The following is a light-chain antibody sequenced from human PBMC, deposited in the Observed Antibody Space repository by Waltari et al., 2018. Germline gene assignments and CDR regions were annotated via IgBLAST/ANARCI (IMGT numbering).Light chain of an antibody. V-gene: IGKV1-5*03. Sequence: DIQMTQSPSRLSASVGDRVAITCRASQSVSSWLAWYQQKPGKAPRLLIYKASSLESGVSSRFSGSGSGTEFTLTISGLQPDDFATYYCQQYKGYPWTFGQGTKVEI. CDR1: QSVSSW. CDR2: KAS. J-gene: IGKJ1*01. CDR3: QQYKGYPWT.